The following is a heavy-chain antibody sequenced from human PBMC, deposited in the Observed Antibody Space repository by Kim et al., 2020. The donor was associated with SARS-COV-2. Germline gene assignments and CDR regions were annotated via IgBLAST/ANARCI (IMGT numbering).Heavy chain of an antibody. D-gene: IGHD7-27*01. Sequence: GGSLRLSCTAAGLSLSHYWMHWVRQAPGKGLVWVSRINGGGTDTNYADSVRGRFTISRDNAKNTVYLQMNSLRAEDAAVYYCVPNSQVNWGFAYWGQGALVTVSS. CDR2: INGGGTDT. CDR1: GLSLSHYW. J-gene: IGHJ4*02. CDR3: VPNSQVNWGFAY. V-gene: IGHV3-74*01.